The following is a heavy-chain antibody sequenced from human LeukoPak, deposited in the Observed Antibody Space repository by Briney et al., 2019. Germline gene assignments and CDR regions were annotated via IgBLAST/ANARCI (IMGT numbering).Heavy chain of an antibody. D-gene: IGHD3-22*01. Sequence: SETLSLTCTVSGGSISGYFWTWIRQPAGKELEWIGRIYSSGRTNYNPSLNSRVTMSVDTSKNQFSLKLSSVTAADTAVYYCARLAFKATMIVVGDYKYYFDYWGQGTLVTVSS. CDR1: GGSISGYF. CDR2: IYSSGRT. CDR3: ARLAFKATMIVVGDYKYYFDY. V-gene: IGHV4-4*07. J-gene: IGHJ4*02.